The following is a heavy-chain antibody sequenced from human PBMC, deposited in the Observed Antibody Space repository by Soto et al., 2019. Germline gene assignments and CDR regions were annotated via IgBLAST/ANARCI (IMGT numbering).Heavy chain of an antibody. CDR2: ISAYNGNT. CDR3: ARCSRIQLWTPSDYYYGMDV. J-gene: IGHJ6*02. V-gene: IGHV1-18*01. CDR1: GGTFSSYA. D-gene: IGHD5-18*01. Sequence: ASVKVSCKASGGTFSSYAISWVRQAPGQGLEWMGWISAYNGNTNYAQKLQGRVTMTTDTSTSTAYMELRSLRSDDTAVYYCARCSRIQLWTPSDYYYGMDVWGQGTTVTVSS.